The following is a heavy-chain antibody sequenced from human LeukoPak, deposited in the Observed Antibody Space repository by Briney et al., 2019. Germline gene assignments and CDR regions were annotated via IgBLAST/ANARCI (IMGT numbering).Heavy chain of an antibody. V-gene: IGHV3-73*01. CDR2: IRSKANNYAT. Sequence: PGGSLRLSCVASGFCFSDSVMHWVRQASGKGLEWVGHIRSKANNYATAYAASVKGRFTISRDDSKNTAYLQMHILNTEHTALYYSRTLVGDWGHDSWGQGTLVTVSS. CDR3: RTLVGDWGHDS. D-gene: IGHD2-21*02. J-gene: IGHJ4*02. CDR1: GFCFSDSV.